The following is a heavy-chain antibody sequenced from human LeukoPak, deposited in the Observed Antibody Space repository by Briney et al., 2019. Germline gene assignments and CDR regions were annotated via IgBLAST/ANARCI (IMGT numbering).Heavy chain of an antibody. CDR2: ISAYNGNT. V-gene: IGHV1-18*01. Sequence: GASVKVSCKASGYTFTSYGISWVRQAPGQGLEWMGWISAYNGNTSYAQELQGRVTMTTDTSTSTAYMELRSLRSDDTAVYYCARTPYCGGDCMGPFDYWGQGTLVTVSS. CDR1: GYTFTSYG. CDR3: ARTPYCGGDCMGPFDY. D-gene: IGHD2-21*02. J-gene: IGHJ4*02.